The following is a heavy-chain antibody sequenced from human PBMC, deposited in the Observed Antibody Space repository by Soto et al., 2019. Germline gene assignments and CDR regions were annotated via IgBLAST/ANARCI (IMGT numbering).Heavy chain of an antibody. CDR3: ARIGMDPNYDILTGYKIDY. CDR2: IFSNDEK. CDR1: GFSLSNARMG. Sequence: QVTLKESGPVLVKPTETLTLTCTVSGFSLSNARMGVSWIRQPPGKALEWLAHIFSNDEKSYSTSLKSRLTNSKDTSKSQVVLTMTNMDPVDTATYYCARIGMDPNYDILTGYKIDYWGQGTLVTVSS. D-gene: IGHD3-9*01. V-gene: IGHV2-26*01. J-gene: IGHJ4*02.